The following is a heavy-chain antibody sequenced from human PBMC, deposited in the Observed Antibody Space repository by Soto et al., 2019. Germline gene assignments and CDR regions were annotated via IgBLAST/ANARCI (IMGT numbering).Heavy chain of an antibody. D-gene: IGHD1-7*01. CDR1: GFTFSSSA. J-gene: IGHJ4*02. CDR3: ANRFEVTGTKRNYYDY. V-gene: IGHV3-23*01. Sequence: HPGGSLRLSCAASGFTFSSSAMSWVRQAPGKGLEGGSAISGSGGSTYYADSVKGRFTISRDNSKNTLYLQMNSLRAEDTAVYYCANRFEVTGTKRNYYDYWGQGTLVPVSS. CDR2: ISGSGGST.